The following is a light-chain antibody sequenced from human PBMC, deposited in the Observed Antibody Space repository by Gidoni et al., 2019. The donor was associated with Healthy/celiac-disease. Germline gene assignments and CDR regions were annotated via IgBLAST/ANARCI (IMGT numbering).Light chain of an antibody. CDR2: AAS. V-gene: IGKV1-39*01. Sequence: DMQMTQSPSSLSASVGDRVTITGRASQSISSYLNWYQQKPGKAPKLLIYAASSLQSGVPSSFSGSGAGTDFTLISCSLQPEDFATYYCQQSYSTPTFGQGTKVEIK. J-gene: IGKJ1*01. CDR1: QSISSY. CDR3: QQSYSTPT.